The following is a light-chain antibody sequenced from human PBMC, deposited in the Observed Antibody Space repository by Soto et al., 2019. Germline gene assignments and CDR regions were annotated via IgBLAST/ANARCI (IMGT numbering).Light chain of an antibody. CDR3: NSYTRSTTLL. CDR2: DVN. Sequence: QSVLTQPASVSGSPGQSITISCSGTSSDVGAYNYVSWYQQHPGKAPKLIIYDVNNRPSGVSNRFSGSKSGNTASLTISGLQAEDEADYYCNSYTRSTTLLFGGGTKLTVL. J-gene: IGLJ2*01. CDR1: SSDVGAYNY. V-gene: IGLV2-14*01.